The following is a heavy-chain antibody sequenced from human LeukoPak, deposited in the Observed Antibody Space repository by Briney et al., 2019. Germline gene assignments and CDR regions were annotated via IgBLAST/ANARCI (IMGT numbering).Heavy chain of an antibody. Sequence: PGGSLRLSCAASGFTFSSYGMHWVRQAPGKGLEWVAFIRYDGSNKYYADSVKGRFTISRDNSKNTLYLQVNSLRAEDTAVYYCAALDHGHDYWGQGTLVTVSS. CDR3: AALDHGHDY. J-gene: IGHJ4*02. CDR1: GFTFSSYG. V-gene: IGHV3-30*02. CDR2: IRYDGSNK.